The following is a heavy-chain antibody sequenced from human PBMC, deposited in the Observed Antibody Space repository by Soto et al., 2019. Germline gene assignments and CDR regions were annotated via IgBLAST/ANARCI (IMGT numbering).Heavy chain of an antibody. CDR1: GYTFTSFA. D-gene: IGHD2-15*01. J-gene: IGHJ5*02. CDR3: ARAQGYCSGGSCYEWFDP. Sequence: ASVEVSWKASGYTFTSFAMHWGRQGPGQRVEWMGWINAGNCNTKYSQKFQGRVTITRDTSASTAYMELSSLRSEDTAVYYCARAQGYCSGGSCYEWFDPWGQGTLVTVSS. CDR2: INAGNCNT. V-gene: IGHV1-3*01.